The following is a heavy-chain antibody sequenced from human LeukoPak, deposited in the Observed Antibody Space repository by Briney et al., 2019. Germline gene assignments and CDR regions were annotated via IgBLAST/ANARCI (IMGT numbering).Heavy chain of an antibody. V-gene: IGHV3-7*01. D-gene: IGHD3-10*01. J-gene: IGHJ4*02. Sequence: GGSLRLSCEVSGFRFSDYWMGWVRQAPGKGLEWVANINEDGREYYYVDSVTGRITISRHNAKNSLYLQMTSLRADDTAVYYCARGGDPGSIDYWGQGTLVTVSS. CDR3: ARGGDPGSIDY. CDR2: INEDGREY. CDR1: GFRFSDYW.